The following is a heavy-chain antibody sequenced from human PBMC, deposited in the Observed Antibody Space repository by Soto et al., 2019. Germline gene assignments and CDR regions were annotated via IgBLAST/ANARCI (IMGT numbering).Heavy chain of an antibody. CDR2: ISGRGAST. V-gene: IGHV3-23*01. D-gene: IGHD2-2*02. J-gene: IGHJ6*02. Sequence: GGSLRLSCAASGFMFSSYVMSWVRQAPGKGLEWVSGISGRGASTYYADSVKGRFTISRDNSKDTLYLQMNSLRAEDTAVYYCARHGVPAAILRYYYYYGMDVWGQGTTVTVSS. CDR1: GFMFSSYV. CDR3: ARHGVPAAILRYYYYYGMDV.